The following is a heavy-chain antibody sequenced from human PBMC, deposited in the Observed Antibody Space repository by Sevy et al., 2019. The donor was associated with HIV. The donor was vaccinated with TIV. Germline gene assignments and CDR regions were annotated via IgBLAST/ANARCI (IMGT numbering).Heavy chain of an antibody. D-gene: IGHD2-8*01. J-gene: IGHJ4*02. CDR3: AREGCTKPHDY. V-gene: IGHV3-23*01. CDR1: GFDFSIYS. CDR2: LSFGCGKI. Sequence: GGSLRLSCAASGFDFSIYSMSWVRHAPGKGLEWVSTLSFGCGKINYADSVKGRFTISRDNSKSSVYPQMNNMRVEDTAVYYCAREGCTKPHDYWGQGTLVTVSS.